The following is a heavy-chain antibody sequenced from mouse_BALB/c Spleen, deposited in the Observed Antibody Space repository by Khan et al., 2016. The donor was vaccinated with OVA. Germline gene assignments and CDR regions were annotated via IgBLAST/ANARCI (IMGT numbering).Heavy chain of an antibody. CDR2: VSTGGHYT. J-gene: IGHJ3*01. CDR1: GFTFSTYG. CDR3: ARLAYYYDSEGFAY. D-gene: IGHD1-1*01. Sequence: VQLVESGGDVVKPGGSLKLSCAASGFTFSTYGMSWVRQTPDKRLEWVATVSTGGHYTYYPDTVKGRFTISRDNAKNTLYLQMSSLKSEDTAMFYCARLAYYYDSEGFAYWGQGTLVTVSA. V-gene: IGHV5-6*01.